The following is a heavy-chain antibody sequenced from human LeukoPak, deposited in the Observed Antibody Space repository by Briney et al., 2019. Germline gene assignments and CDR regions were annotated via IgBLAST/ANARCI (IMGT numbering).Heavy chain of an antibody. V-gene: IGHV4-30-4*08. CDR1: GGSISSGDYY. J-gene: IGHJ3*02. Sequence: SQTLSLTCTVSGGSISSGDYYWSWIRQPPGKGLEWIGYIYYSGSTYYNPSLKSRVTISVDTSKNQFSLKLSSVTAADTAVYYCAREDDVFSDDFDIWGQGTMVTVSS. CDR2: IYYSGST. CDR3: AREDDVFSDDFDI. D-gene: IGHD1-1*01.